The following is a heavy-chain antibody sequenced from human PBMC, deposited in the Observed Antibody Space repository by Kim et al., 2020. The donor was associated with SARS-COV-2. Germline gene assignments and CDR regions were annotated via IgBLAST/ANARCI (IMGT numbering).Heavy chain of an antibody. D-gene: IGHD2-15*01. V-gene: IGHV3-74*01. CDR1: GFTFSSYL. J-gene: IGHJ1*01. CDR2: ITSDGSSS. Sequence: GGSLRLSCAASGFTFSSYLMHWVRQAPGKWPVWVSRITSDGSSSTYADSVKGRFTISRDNAKNKLYLQRNSLRDDDQAGDYCARVVGTSGLTFQHWGQGTLITVSS. CDR3: ARVVGTSGLTFQH.